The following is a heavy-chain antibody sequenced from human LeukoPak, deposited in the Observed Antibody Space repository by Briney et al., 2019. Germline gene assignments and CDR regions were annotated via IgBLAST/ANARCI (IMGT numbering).Heavy chain of an antibody. CDR1: GFTFSSNW. CDR2: IKKDGSDK. V-gene: IGHV3-7*01. CDR3: ARHLSGVTGYTYGRGIDY. Sequence: GGSLRLSCAASGFTFSSNWMSWVRQAPGKGLEWVANIKKDGSDKYCVDSVKGRFTISRDNAKTSLYLQMNSLRAEDTAVYYCARHLSGVTGYTYGRGIDYWGQGTLVTVSS. D-gene: IGHD5-18*01. J-gene: IGHJ4*02.